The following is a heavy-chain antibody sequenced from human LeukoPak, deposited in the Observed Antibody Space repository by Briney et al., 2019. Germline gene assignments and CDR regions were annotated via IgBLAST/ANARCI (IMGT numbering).Heavy chain of an antibody. D-gene: IGHD4-17*01. Sequence: PGGSLRLSCAASGFTFSDYYMSWIRQAPGKGLEWVSSIDPSSTYIYYADSVKGRFTISRDNAQNSLYLQMNSLRAEDTAVYCCTRGSYGDYEYWGQGTLVTVSS. J-gene: IGHJ4*02. V-gene: IGHV3-11*06. CDR3: TRGSYGDYEY. CDR2: IDPSSTYI. CDR1: GFTFSDYY.